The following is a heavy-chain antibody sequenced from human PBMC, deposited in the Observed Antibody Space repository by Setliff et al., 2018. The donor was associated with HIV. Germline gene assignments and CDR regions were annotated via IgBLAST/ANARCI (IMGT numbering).Heavy chain of an antibody. J-gene: IGHJ3*02. Sequence: SETLSLTCSVPGGSITSSGYHWGWIRQPPGKELEWIGNIYYSGDTFYNASLRSRLTLSVDTSKNQFSLKLNSVTASDTAMYYCTRHRGPPWDAFDIWGQGTMVTVSS. CDR1: GGSITSSGYH. V-gene: IGHV4-39*01. CDR3: TRHRGPPWDAFDI. CDR2: IYYSGDT.